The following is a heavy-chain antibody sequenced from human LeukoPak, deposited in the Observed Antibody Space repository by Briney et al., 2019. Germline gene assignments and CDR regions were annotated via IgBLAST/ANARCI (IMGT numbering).Heavy chain of an antibody. CDR3: AKSGRRYSNYGNNYYYYMDV. V-gene: IGHV3-30*02. Sequence: GGSLRLSCAASGFTFSSYGMHWVRQAPGKGLDWVAFIRYEGSNKYYADSVRGRFTISRDNSKNTLYLQMNSLRAEDTAVYYCAKSGRRYSNYGNNYYYYMDVWGKGTTVTVSS. J-gene: IGHJ6*03. CDR1: GFTFSSYG. D-gene: IGHD4-11*01. CDR2: IRYEGSNK.